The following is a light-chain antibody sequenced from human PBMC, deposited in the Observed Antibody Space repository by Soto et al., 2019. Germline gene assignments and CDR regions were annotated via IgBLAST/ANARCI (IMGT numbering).Light chain of an antibody. CDR2: QTS. J-gene: IGKJ1*01. CDR1: QYINTR. V-gene: IGKV3D-15*03. Sequence: IVMTQSPATLSVSPGDRVTLSCRASQYINTRLAWYQHRPGQAHRLLIYQTSLRAAGIPARFSASGSGTDFTLTIRDVQPEDFALYYCNQRQSWPRTFGQGTKVDIK. CDR3: NQRQSWPRT.